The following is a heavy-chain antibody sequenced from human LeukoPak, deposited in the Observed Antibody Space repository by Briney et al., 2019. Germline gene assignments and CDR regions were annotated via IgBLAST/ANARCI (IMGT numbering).Heavy chain of an antibody. Sequence: GGSLRLSCAASGFTFTNIYMTWVRQAPGKGLEWVSVIYGGGNTYYADSVKGGFTISRDNSKNTLYLQMNSLSPEDTAMYFCARHGHKIAAASDYWGQGTLVTVSS. V-gene: IGHV3-66*04. J-gene: IGHJ4*02. D-gene: IGHD6-13*01. CDR1: GFTFTNIY. CDR2: IYGGGNT. CDR3: ARHGHKIAAASDY.